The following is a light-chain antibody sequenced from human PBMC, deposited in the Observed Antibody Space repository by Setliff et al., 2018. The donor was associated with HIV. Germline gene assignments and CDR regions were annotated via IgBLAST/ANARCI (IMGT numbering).Light chain of an antibody. V-gene: IGLV2-14*01. CDR3: SSYTTSSTFV. CDR1: NSDIGSYNY. Sequence: QSALTQPASVSGSPGQSITISCTGTNSDIGSYNYVSWYQQHPGKAPQLMIYEVTYRTSGFSNRFSGSKYGNTASLTISGLQAEDEADYYCSSYTTSSTFVFGTGTKVTVL. CDR2: EVT. J-gene: IGLJ1*01.